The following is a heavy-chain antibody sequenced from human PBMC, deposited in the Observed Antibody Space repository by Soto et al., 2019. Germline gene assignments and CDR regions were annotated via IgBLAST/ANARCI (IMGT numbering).Heavy chain of an antibody. D-gene: IGHD6-13*01. Sequence: QVQLQESGPGLVKPSQTLSLTCTVSGCSISSGGYYWSWIRQHPGKGREWIGYIYYSGSPYYNLSLESRVTISVDTSKNQFSLKLSSVTAADTAVYYCARDYAYSSSWYWFDPWGQGTLVTVSS. CDR2: IYYSGSP. CDR1: GCSISSGGYY. J-gene: IGHJ5*02. CDR3: ARDYAYSSSWYWFDP. V-gene: IGHV4-31*03.